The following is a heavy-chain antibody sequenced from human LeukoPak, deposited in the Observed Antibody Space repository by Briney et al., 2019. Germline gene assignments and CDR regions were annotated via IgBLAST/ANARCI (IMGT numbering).Heavy chain of an antibody. CDR1: GFTFSSYA. Sequence: GGSLRLSCAASGFTFSSYAMHWVRQAPGKGLEWVAVISYDGSNKYYADSVKGRFTISRDNSKNTLYLQMNSLRAEDTAAYYCARAYSSGWSDWWGQGTLVTVSS. CDR2: ISYDGSNK. CDR3: ARAYSSGWSDW. V-gene: IGHV3-30*04. J-gene: IGHJ4*02. D-gene: IGHD6-19*01.